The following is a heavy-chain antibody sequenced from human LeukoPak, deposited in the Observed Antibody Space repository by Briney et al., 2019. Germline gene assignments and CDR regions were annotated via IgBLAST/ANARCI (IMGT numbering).Heavy chain of an antibody. CDR2: IFYSGSA. J-gene: IGHJ1*01. CDR1: GESITNNKYY. D-gene: IGHD2-2*01. CDR3: ASLNVVPAARAFQH. Sequence: SETLSLTCSVSGESITNNKYYWAWIRQPPEKGLEWIGSIFYSGSAYYNSSLQSRLSMSVDTSKNQFSLKLSSVTAADTAVYYCASLNVVPAARAFQHWGQGTLVTVSS. V-gene: IGHV4-39*07.